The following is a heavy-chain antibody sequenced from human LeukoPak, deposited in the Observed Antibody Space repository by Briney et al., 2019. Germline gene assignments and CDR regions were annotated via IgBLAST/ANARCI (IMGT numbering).Heavy chain of an antibody. Sequence: PSETLSLTCTVSGGSISSSSYYWGWIRQPPGKGLEWIGSIYYSGSTYYNPSLKSRVTISVDTSKNQFSLKLSSVTAADTAVYYCASRLGDYVFDYWGQGTLVTVSS. CDR3: ASRLGDYVFDY. D-gene: IGHD4-17*01. CDR1: GGSISSSSYY. J-gene: IGHJ4*02. CDR2: IYYSGST. V-gene: IGHV4-39*01.